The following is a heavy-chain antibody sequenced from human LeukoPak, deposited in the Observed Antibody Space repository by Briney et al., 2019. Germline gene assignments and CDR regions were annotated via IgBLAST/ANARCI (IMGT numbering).Heavy chain of an antibody. CDR3: AYYDSSGYHEDYGMDV. V-gene: IGHV4-34*01. Sequence: SETLSLTCTVSGGSISSDYWSWIRQPPGKGLEWIGEINHSGSTNYNPSLKSRVTISVDTSKNQFSLKLSSVTAADTAVYYCAYYDSSGYHEDYGMDVWGQGTTVTVSS. CDR2: INHSGST. CDR1: GGSISSDY. J-gene: IGHJ6*02. D-gene: IGHD3-22*01.